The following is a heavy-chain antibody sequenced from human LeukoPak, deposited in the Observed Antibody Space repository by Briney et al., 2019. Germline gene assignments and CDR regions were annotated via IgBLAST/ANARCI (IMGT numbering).Heavy chain of an antibody. D-gene: IGHD5-18*01. Sequence: GSLRLSCAASESIVSGNYMTWIRQPPGKGLEWIGEINHSGSTNHNPSLKSRVTTSVDTSKNQFSLKLSSVTAADTAVYYCARGATAMAFDYWGQGTLVTVSS. J-gene: IGHJ4*02. CDR1: ESIVSGNY. CDR3: ARGATAMAFDY. CDR2: INHSGST. V-gene: IGHV4-34*01.